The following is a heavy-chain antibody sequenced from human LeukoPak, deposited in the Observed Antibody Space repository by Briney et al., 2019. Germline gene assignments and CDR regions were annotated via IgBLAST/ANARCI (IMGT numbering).Heavy chain of an antibody. V-gene: IGHV3-30-3*01. CDR1: GFTFSSYA. J-gene: IGHJ5*02. CDR3: ARDRMVAVAGKETRTTNWFDP. CDR2: ISYGGSNK. Sequence: GGSLRLSCAASGFTFSSYAMHWVRQAPGKGLEWVAVISYGGSNKYYADSVKGRFTISRDNSKNTLYLQMNSLRADDTAVYYCARDRMVAVAGKETRTTNWFDPWGQGTLVTVSS. D-gene: IGHD6-19*01.